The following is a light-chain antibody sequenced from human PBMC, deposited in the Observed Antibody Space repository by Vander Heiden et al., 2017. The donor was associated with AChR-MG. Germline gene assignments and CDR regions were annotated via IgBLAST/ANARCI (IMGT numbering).Light chain of an antibody. J-gene: IGKJ5*01. Sequence: DIQMTQSPSSLSASVGDRVTITCQASQDISNYLNWYQQKPGKAPKLLIYDASNLETGVPSRFSGSGSGTDFTFTISSLQPEDIATYYCQQYDNLPPGTFGQRTRLEIK. V-gene: IGKV1-33*01. CDR1: QDISNY. CDR3: QQYDNLPPGT. CDR2: DAS.